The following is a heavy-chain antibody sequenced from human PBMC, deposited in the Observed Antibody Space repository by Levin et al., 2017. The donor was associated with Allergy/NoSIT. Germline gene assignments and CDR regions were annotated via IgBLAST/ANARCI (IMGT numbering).Heavy chain of an antibody. CDR2: INAPGENI. CDR1: GFTFSSHA. V-gene: IGHV3-23*01. Sequence: GGSLRLSCIGSGFTFSSHAMSWVRQAPRKGLEWVSRINAPGENIYYADSVRGRFTISRDNSKRTVYLQMSSLRADDTAVYYCAKDPGGGSTFDSWGQGTLVTVSS. J-gene: IGHJ4*02. D-gene: IGHD3-16*01. CDR3: AKDPGGGSTFDS.